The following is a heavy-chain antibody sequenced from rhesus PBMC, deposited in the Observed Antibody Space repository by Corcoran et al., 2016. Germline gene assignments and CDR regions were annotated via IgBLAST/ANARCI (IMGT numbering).Heavy chain of an antibody. CDR3: ARGVGTVTFFDY. Sequence: GGGVVQPGGSLRLSCAASGFPFDDYAMHWVRQAPGKGLEWVSGISWSGGSTFYADSVKGLFTISRDNAKNSLYLQMGSLRAEDTALYYCARGVGTVTFFDYWGQGVLVTVSS. CDR2: ISWSGGST. CDR1: GFPFDDYA. V-gene: IGHV3-201*01. J-gene: IGHJ4*01. D-gene: IGHD5-24*01.